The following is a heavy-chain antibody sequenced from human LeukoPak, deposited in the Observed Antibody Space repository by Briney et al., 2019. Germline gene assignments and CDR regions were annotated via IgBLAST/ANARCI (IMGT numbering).Heavy chain of an antibody. CDR3: ARLRSSIAARRGYYYYMDV. Sequence: SETLSLTCTVSGGSISSYYWSWIRQPPGKGLEWIGYIYYSGSTYYNPSLKSRVTISVDTSKNQFSLKLSSVTAADTAVYYCARLRSSIAARRGYYYYMDVWGKGTTVSVSS. V-gene: IGHV4-59*01. CDR1: GGSISSYY. CDR2: IYYSGST. J-gene: IGHJ6*03. D-gene: IGHD6-6*01.